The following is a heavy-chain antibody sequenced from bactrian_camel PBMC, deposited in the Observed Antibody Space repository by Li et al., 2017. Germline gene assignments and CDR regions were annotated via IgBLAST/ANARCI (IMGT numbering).Heavy chain of an antibody. CDR3: VTDSGGACEGKGGRMITVRPY. D-gene: IGHD8*01. CDR1: GITYSSVC. CDR2: IDSAGST. Sequence: QLVESGGGSVQAGGSLRLSCAASGITYSSVCMAWFRVAPGKEREGVATIDSAGSTSYADSVKCRFTISKDNAKNTLYLQMNSPKPEDSAVYYCVTDSGGACEGKGGRMITVRPYRGQGTQVTVS. J-gene: IGHJ4*01. V-gene: IGHV3S53*01.